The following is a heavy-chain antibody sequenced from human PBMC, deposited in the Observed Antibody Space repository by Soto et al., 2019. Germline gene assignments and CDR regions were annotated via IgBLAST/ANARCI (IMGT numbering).Heavy chain of an antibody. CDR3: ARDDSFAFDI. CDR1: GFTFTSYS. V-gene: IGHV3-48*01. Sequence: GGSLGLSCAASGFTFTSYSMNWVRQAPGKGLEWVSYIRGTTHYADSVKGRFTISRDNARSSLYLQMNSLRADDTAVYYCARDDSFAFDIWGQGTMVTVSS. CDR2: IRGTT. J-gene: IGHJ3*02. D-gene: IGHD2-21*01.